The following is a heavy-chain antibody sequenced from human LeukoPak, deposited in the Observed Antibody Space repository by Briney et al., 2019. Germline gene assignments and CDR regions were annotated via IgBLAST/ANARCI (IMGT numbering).Heavy chain of an antibody. V-gene: IGHV4-39*07. CDR2: ISYSGST. CDR3: ASYYDSRGFLFDY. CDR1: GDSISRTNYH. D-gene: IGHD3-22*01. Sequence: SETLSLTCTVSGDSISRTNYHWVWIRQPPGKGLEWIGSISYSGSTYYNPSLRSRVTMSVDTSKNQFSLKLSSVTAADTAVYYCASYYDSRGFLFDYWGQGTLVTVSS. J-gene: IGHJ4*02.